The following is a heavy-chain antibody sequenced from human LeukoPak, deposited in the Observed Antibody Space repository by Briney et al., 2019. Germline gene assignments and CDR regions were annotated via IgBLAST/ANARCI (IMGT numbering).Heavy chain of an antibody. CDR1: GYTFTSYG. V-gene: IGHV1-18*01. CDR2: ISAYNGNT. D-gene: IGHD6-25*01. Sequence: ASVNVSCKASGYTFTSYGISWVRQAPGQGLEWMGWISAYNGNTNYAQKLQGRVTMTTDTSTSTAYMELRSLRSDDTAVYYCARDTSIAADGGDAFDIWGQGTMVTVSS. J-gene: IGHJ3*02. CDR3: ARDTSIAADGGDAFDI.